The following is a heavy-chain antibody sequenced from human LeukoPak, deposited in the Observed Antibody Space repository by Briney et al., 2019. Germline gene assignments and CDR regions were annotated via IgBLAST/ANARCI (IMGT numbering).Heavy chain of an antibody. CDR2: TYYRSKWYN. Sequence: SQTLSLTCAISGDSVSNNSAAWNWIRQSPSRGLEWLGRTYYRSKWYNDYAVSVTSRIIISPDTSKNQFSLQLKSVTPEDTAVYYCARGRSWGESGFDYWGQGTLVTVSS. D-gene: IGHD6-13*01. CDR1: GDSVSNNSAA. V-gene: IGHV6-1*01. CDR3: ARGRSWGESGFDY. J-gene: IGHJ4*02.